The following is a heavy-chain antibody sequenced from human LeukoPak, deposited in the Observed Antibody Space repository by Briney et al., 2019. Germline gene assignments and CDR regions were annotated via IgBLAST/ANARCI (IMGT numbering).Heavy chain of an antibody. J-gene: IGHJ4*02. CDR2: IYYSGST. V-gene: IGHV4-39*01. Sequence: PSETLSLTCTVSGGSISSSSYYWGWIRQPPGKGLDWIGSIYYSGSTFYDPSLKSRATIPVDTSKNQSSLKLSSVTAAETAVYYCASRYYDRSGYYFDYWGQETLVTVSS. CDR3: ASRYYDRSGYYFDY. CDR1: GGSISSSSYY. D-gene: IGHD3-22*01.